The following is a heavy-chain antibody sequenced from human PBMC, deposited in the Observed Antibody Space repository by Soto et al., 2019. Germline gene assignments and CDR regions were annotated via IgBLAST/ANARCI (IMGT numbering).Heavy chain of an antibody. D-gene: IGHD3-10*01. CDR3: AKKGTDGSAPFYFDY. J-gene: IGHJ4*02. V-gene: IGHV3-23*01. CDR2: ISAGGGST. CDR1: GFTFSSYA. Sequence: GGSLRLSCVASGFTFSSYAMSWVRQPPGKGLEWVSDISAGGGSTFYADSVKGRFTISRDNSKNTLHLQMSNLRAEDTAVYYCAKKGTDGSAPFYFDYWGQGALVTVSS.